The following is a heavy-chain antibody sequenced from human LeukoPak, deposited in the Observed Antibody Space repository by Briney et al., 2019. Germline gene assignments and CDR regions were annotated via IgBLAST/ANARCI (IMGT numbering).Heavy chain of an antibody. CDR3: AKSRPWFGEWKFDY. Sequence: GGSLRLSCAASGFTLSSYAMSWGRQVPGEGLEWVSAISGSGGSTYYADSVKGRFTISRDNSKNTLYLQMHSLRAEDTAVYYCAKSRPWFGEWKFDYWGQGSLVTVSS. CDR2: ISGSGGST. CDR1: GFTLSSYA. V-gene: IGHV3-23*01. D-gene: IGHD3-10*01. J-gene: IGHJ4*02.